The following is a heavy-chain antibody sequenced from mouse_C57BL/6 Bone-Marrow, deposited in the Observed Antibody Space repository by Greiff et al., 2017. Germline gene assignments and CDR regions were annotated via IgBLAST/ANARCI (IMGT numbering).Heavy chain of an antibody. CDR2: IDPANGNT. V-gene: IGHV14-3*01. CDR1: GFNIKNTY. J-gene: IGHJ1*03. Sequence: VHVKQSVAELVRPGASVKLSCTASGFNIKNTYMHWVKQRPEQGLEWIGRIDPANGNTKYAQKFQGKATITADTSSNTAYLQLSSLTSEDTAIYYCAMWLPSYWYFDVWGTGTTVTVSS. CDR3: AMWLPSYWYFDV. D-gene: IGHD2-2*01.